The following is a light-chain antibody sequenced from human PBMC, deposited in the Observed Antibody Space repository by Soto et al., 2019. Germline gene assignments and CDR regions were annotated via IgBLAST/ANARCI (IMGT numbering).Light chain of an antibody. CDR2: KDS. V-gene: IGLV3-25*03. CDR1: ALPKQY. Sequence: SSELTQAPSVSVSPGQTARITCSGDALPKQYAYWYQQKPGQAPVLVIYKDSERPSGIPERFSGSSSGTTVTLTISGVQAEDEADYYCQSADSSGTVVFGGGTKLTVL. CDR3: QSADSSGTVV. J-gene: IGLJ2*01.